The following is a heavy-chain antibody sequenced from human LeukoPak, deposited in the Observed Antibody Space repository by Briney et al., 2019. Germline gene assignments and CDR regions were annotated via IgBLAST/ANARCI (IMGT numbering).Heavy chain of an antibody. CDR3: ARDYSRYFDF. Sequence: ASVKVSCKASGYTFTGYDIYWVRQAPGQGLEWMGWINPNNGGTDYTQKFQGRVTMTRDTSISTAYMELSRLRSDDTAVYYCARDYSRYFDFWGQGTLVTVSS. J-gene: IGHJ4*02. D-gene: IGHD4-11*01. V-gene: IGHV1-2*02. CDR1: GYTFTGYD. CDR2: INPNNGGT.